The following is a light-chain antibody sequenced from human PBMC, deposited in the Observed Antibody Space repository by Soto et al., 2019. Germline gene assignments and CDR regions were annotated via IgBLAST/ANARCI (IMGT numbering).Light chain of an antibody. CDR1: SSDVGSYNL. Sequence: QSALTQPASVSGSPGQSITISCTGTSSDVGSYNLVSWYQQHPGKAPKLMIYEGSTRPSGVSNRFSGSQSGNTASLTISGLQDEDEADYYCCSYGGSSTYVVFGGGTKLTVL. J-gene: IGLJ2*01. V-gene: IGLV2-23*01. CDR3: CSYGGSSTYVV. CDR2: EGS.